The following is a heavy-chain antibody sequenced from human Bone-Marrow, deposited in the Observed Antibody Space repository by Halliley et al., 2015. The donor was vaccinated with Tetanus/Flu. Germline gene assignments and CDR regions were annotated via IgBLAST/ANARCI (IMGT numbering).Heavy chain of an antibody. CDR3: ARVPQRAYRASGRDR. V-gene: IGHV4-31*02. Sequence: GNNYYRGSTHYNPSLKSRVIISIDTSKQQFSLQLSSGTAAATAWYYCARVPQRAYRASGRDRRGQGTLVTVST. J-gene: IGHJ5*02. CDR2: NYYRGST. D-gene: IGHD2-21*01.